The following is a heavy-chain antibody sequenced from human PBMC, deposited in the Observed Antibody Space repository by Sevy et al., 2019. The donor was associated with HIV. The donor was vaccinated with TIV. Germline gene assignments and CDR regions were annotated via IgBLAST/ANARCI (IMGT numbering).Heavy chain of an antibody. CDR1: GFTFSSYA. CDR3: ARIAVAGYYFHY. V-gene: IGHV3-23*01. Sequence: GGSLRLSCAASGFTFSSYAMSWVRQAPGKGLEWVSAISCSGGSTYYADSVKGRFTISRDNSKNTLYLQMNSLRAEDTAVYYCARIAVAGYYFHYWGQGTLGTVSS. J-gene: IGHJ4*02. D-gene: IGHD6-19*01. CDR2: ISCSGGST.